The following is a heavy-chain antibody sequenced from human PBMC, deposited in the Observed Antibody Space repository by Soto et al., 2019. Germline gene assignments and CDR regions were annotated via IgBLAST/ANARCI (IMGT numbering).Heavy chain of an antibody. J-gene: IGHJ4*02. D-gene: IGHD2-15*01. CDR2: IYTDGNT. Sequence: GSLRLSCAASGFTVSSSHMSWVRQAPGKGLEWVSVIYTDGNTFYADSVKGRFTISRDNSKNRLWLQMNSLRTEDTAVYYCIGYCSTGSCYRGYYFDYRGQGTLVTVSS. CDR1: GFTVSSSH. CDR3: IGYCSTGSCYRGYYFDY. V-gene: IGHV3-66*01.